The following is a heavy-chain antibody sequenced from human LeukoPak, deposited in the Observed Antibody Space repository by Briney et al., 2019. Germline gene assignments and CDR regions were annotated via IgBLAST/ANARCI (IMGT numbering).Heavy chain of an antibody. CDR3: ARVTPGGVGSFDY. Sequence: PGGSLRLSCAASGFTFSRYWMSWVRRAPGKGLEWVADINQGGSEKFYVDSVKGRFTISRDNAKNSLYLQMNSLRVEDTAVYYCARVTPGGVGSFDYWGQGTLVTVSS. J-gene: IGHJ4*02. V-gene: IGHV3-7*01. CDR2: INQGGSEK. CDR1: GFTFSRYW. D-gene: IGHD3-16*01.